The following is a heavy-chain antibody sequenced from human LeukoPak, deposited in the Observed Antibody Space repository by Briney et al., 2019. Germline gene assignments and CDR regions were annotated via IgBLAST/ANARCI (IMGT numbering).Heavy chain of an antibody. CDR1: GFTFSSYA. CDR3: ARDRSYYDSSGYLDY. CDR2: INWNGGST. J-gene: IGHJ4*02. D-gene: IGHD3-22*01. Sequence: GGSLRLSCAASGFTFSSYAMSWVRQAPGKGLEWVSGINWNGGSTGYGDSVKGRFTISRDNAKNSLYLQMNSLRAEDTALYYCARDRSYYDSSGYLDYWGQGTLVTVSS. V-gene: IGHV3-20*04.